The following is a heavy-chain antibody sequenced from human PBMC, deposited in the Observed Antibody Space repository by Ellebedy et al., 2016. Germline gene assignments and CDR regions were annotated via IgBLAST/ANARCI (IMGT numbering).Heavy chain of an antibody. CDR2: ISSSSSYT. CDR1: GFTFSDYY. V-gene: IGHV3-11*06. CDR3: ARELSGYARD. Sequence: GESLKISCAASGFTFSDYYMTWIRQAPGKGLEWVSDISSSSSYTNYADSVKGRFTISRDNAKNSLYLQMNSLRAEDTAVYYCARELSGYARDWGQGTLVTVSS. J-gene: IGHJ4*02. D-gene: IGHD5-12*01.